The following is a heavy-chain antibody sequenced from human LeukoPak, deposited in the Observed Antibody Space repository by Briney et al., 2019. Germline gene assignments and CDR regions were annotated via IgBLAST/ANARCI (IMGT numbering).Heavy chain of an antibody. J-gene: IGHJ6*02. D-gene: IGHD2-2*01. V-gene: IGHV3-30*14. Sequence: GGSLRLSCAASGFTFSSYAMHWVRQAPGRGLEWVAVISYDGSNKYYADSVKGRFTISRDNSKNTLYLQMNSLGAEDTAVYYCARDRIAVVPAEGYYYYGMDVWGQGTTVTVSS. CDR3: ARDRIAVVPAEGYYYYGMDV. CDR1: GFTFSSYA. CDR2: ISYDGSNK.